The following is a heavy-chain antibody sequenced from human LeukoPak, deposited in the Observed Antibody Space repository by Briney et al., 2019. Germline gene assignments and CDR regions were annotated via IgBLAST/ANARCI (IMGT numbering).Heavy chain of an antibody. V-gene: IGHV1-18*01. D-gene: IGHD6-19*01. CDR2: ISGYNGNT. CDR1: GYTFISYG. J-gene: IGHJ4*02. Sequence: ASVKVSCKASGYTFISYGISWVRQAPGQGLEWMGWISGYNGNTNYAQKLQGRVTMTTDTSTSPAYMELRSLRSDDTAVYYCAREGSSGWYDYWGQGTLVTVSS. CDR3: AREGSSGWYDY.